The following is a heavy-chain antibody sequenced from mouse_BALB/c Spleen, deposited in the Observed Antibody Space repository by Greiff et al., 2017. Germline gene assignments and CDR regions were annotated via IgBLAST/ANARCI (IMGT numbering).Heavy chain of an antibody. J-gene: IGHJ3*01. CDR1: GFSLTSYG. V-gene: IGHV2-9*02. CDR2: IWAGGST. D-gene: IGHD1-2*01. CDR3: ARGGLTTAAWFAY. Sequence: QVQLQQSGPGLVAPSQSLSITCTVSGFSLTSYGVSWVRQPPGKGLEWLGVIWAGGSTNYNSALMSRLSISKDNSKSQVFLKMNSLQTDDTAMYYCARGGLTTAAWFAYWGQGTLVTVSA.